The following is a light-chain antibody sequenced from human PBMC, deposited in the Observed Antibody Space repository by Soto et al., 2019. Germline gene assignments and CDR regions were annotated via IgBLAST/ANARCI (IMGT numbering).Light chain of an antibody. V-gene: IGKV3-20*01. J-gene: IGKJ3*01. CDR3: QQYGSSTLFA. CDR2: GAS. Sequence: PGERATLSCRASQSVSSNYLAWYQQKPGQAPRLLIYGASSRATGIPDRFSGSGSGTDFTLTISSLEPEDFAVYYCQQYGSSTLFAFGPGTEVDLK. CDR1: QSVSSNY.